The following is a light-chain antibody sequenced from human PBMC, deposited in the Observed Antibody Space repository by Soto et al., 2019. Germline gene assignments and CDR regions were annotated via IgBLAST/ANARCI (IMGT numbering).Light chain of an antibody. V-gene: IGLV2-11*01. Sequence: QSALTQPRSVSGSPGQSVTISCTGTSSDVGNYNYVSWYQQHPGKAPKLMIYDVSKRPSGVPDRFSGSKSGNTASLTISGFQAEYEADYYCCSYAGSYTFYVFGTGTKLTVL. J-gene: IGLJ1*01. CDR2: DVS. CDR1: SSDVGNYNY. CDR3: CSYAGSYTFYV.